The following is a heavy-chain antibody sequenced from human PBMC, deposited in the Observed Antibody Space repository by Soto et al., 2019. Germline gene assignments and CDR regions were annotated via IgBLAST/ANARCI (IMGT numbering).Heavy chain of an antibody. Sequence: SETLSLTCAVSGGSISSGGYSWSWIRQPPGKGLEWIGYIFHSGSPHYNPSLQSRVTISIDTSKNQVSLKVNSVTAADTAVYYCARDHPHSYGVYYFDYWGQGTPVTVSS. D-gene: IGHD5-18*01. V-gene: IGHV4-30-2*01. J-gene: IGHJ4*02. CDR2: IFHSGSP. CDR3: ARDHPHSYGVYYFDY. CDR1: GGSISSGGYS.